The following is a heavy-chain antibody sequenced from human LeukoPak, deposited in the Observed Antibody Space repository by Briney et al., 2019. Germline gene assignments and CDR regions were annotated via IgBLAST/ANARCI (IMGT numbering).Heavy chain of an antibody. D-gene: IGHD6-6*01. CDR1: GFTFSNYA. Sequence: GGSLRLSCAASGFTFSNYAMHWVRQAPGKGLEWVTVISFDGGNKYYADSVKGRFTISRDNSENTLYLQMNSLRTEDTAVYYCARDRAGSSSEKDNYYYYGMDVWGQGTTVTVSS. J-gene: IGHJ6*02. V-gene: IGHV3-30-3*01. CDR3: ARDRAGSSSEKDNYYYYGMDV. CDR2: ISFDGGNK.